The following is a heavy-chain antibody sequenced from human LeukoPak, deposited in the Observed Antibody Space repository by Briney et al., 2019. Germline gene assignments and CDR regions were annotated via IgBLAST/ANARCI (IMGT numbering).Heavy chain of an antibody. J-gene: IGHJ6*02. CDR3: ARGDIVVVPAAPWSYYYGMDV. D-gene: IGHD2-2*01. CDR2: IYYSGST. Sequence: SETLSLTCTVSGGSISSYYWSWIRQPPGKGLEWIGYIYYSGSTNYNPSLKSRVTISVDTSKNQFSLKLSSVTAADTAVYYCARGDIVVVPAAPWSYYYGMDVWGQGTTVTVPS. V-gene: IGHV4-59*01. CDR1: GGSISSYY.